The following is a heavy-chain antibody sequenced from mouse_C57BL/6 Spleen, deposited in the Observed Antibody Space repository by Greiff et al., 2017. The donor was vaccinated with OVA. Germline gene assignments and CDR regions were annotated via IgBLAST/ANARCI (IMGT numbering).Heavy chain of an antibody. CDR2: IDPETGGT. J-gene: IGHJ4*01. D-gene: IGHD2-5*01. CDR1: GYTFTDYE. Sequence: QVQLQQSGAELVRPGASVTLSCKASGYTFTDYEMPWVKQTPVHGLEWIGAIDPETGGTAYNQKFKGKAILTADKSSSTAYMELRSLTSEDSAVYYCTRVYSNWGYAMDYWGQGTSVTVSS. CDR3: TRVYSNWGYAMDY. V-gene: IGHV1-15*01.